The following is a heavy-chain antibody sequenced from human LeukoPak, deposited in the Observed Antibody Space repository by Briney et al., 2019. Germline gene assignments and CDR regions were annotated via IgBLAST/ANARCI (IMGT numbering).Heavy chain of an antibody. CDR3: ARSRQWLDNDAFDI. D-gene: IGHD6-19*01. CDR2: IYYSGST. Sequence: SETLSLTCTVSGGSISSYYWSWSRQPPGKGLEWIGYIYYSGSTNYNPSLKSRVTISVDTSKNQFSLKLSSVTAADTAVYYCARSRQWLDNDAFDIWGQGTMVTVSS. CDR1: GGSISSYY. J-gene: IGHJ3*02. V-gene: IGHV4-59*08.